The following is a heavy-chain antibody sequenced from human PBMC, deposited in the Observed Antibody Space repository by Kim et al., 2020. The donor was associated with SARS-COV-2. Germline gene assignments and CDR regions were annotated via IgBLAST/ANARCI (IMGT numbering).Heavy chain of an antibody. Sequence: SETLSLTCTVSGGSISSSSYYWGWIRQPPGKGLEWIGSIYYSGSTYYNPSLKSRVTISVDTSKNQFALKLSSVTAADTAVYYCASPRFLDIVVVVAATGNNDAFDIWGQGTMVTVSS. D-gene: IGHD2-15*01. CDR1: GGSISSSSYY. CDR2: IYYSGST. V-gene: IGHV4-39*01. J-gene: IGHJ3*02. CDR3: ASPRFLDIVVVVAATGNNDAFDI.